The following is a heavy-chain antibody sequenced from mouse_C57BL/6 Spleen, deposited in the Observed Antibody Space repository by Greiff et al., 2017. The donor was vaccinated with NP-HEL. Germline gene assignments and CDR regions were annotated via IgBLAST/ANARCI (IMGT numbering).Heavy chain of an antibody. CDR1: GYAFSSSW. D-gene: IGHD2-10*01. CDR2: IYPGDGDT. V-gene: IGHV1-82*01. Sequence: VQLQEPGPELVKPGASVKISCKASGYAFSSSWMNWVKQRPGTGLEWIGRIYPGDGDTNYNGKFKGKATLTADKSSSTAYMQLSSLTSEDSAVYYCAKETYGGNYDYYAMDYWGKGTSVTVSS. J-gene: IGHJ4*01. CDR3: AKETYGGNYDYYAMDY.